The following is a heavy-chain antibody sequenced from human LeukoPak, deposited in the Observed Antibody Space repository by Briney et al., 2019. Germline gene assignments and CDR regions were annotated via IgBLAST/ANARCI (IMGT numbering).Heavy chain of an antibody. V-gene: IGHV1-2*02. CDR3: ARKSSGTYFD. CDR1: GYTFPDYY. CDR2: INPKSGAT. J-gene: IGHJ4*02. D-gene: IGHD3-10*01. Sequence: ASVKVSCKASGYTFPDYYIHWLRQAPGQGLQWMGRINPKSGATDYSQRFQGRVSMTRDTSITTVYMELSSLRSDDTAMFYCARKSSGTYFDWGQGILVTVSS.